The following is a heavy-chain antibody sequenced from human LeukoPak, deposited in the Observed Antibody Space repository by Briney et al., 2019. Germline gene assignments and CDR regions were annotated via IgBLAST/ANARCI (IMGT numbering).Heavy chain of an antibody. J-gene: IGHJ4*02. CDR1: GDSVSSNNAA. D-gene: IGHD3-16*01. V-gene: IGHV6-1*01. CDR2: TYYRSRWYN. CDR3: VRSGSEGALDY. Sequence: SQTLSLTCGISGDSVSSNNAAWNWVGQSPTRGLEWLGRTYYRSRWYNTYEVSVKSRITINPDTSKNHFSLQLNSVTPDDTAVYYCVRSGSEGALDYWGQGTLVTVSS.